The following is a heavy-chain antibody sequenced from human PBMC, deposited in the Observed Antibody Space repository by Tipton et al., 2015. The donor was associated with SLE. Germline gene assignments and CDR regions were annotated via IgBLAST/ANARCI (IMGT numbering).Heavy chain of an antibody. V-gene: IGHV3-30*02. CDR1: GFTFSSYG. CDR3: ARESGPH. J-gene: IGHJ4*02. D-gene: IGHD5-12*01. Sequence: GSLRLSCAASGFTFSSYGMHWVRQAPGKGLEWVAFIRYDGSNKYYADSVKGRFTISRDNAKNSLYLQMNSLRAEDTAVYYCARESGPHWGQGTLVTVSS. CDR2: IRYDGSNK.